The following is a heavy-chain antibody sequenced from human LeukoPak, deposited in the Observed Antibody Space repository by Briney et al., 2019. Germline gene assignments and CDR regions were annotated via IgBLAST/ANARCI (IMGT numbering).Heavy chain of an antibody. D-gene: IGHD6-13*01. CDR2: IYYSGST. Sequence: PSETLSLTCSVSGGSVTSGRHYWSWIPQPPGKGLEGIGYIYYSGSTNYNASLKSRVTMSVDTSKNQFSLKLSSVTAADTAVYYCARLIAAAGANYFDYWGQGTLVTVSS. J-gene: IGHJ4*02. V-gene: IGHV4-61*01. CDR1: GGSVTSGRHY. CDR3: ARLIAAAGANYFDY.